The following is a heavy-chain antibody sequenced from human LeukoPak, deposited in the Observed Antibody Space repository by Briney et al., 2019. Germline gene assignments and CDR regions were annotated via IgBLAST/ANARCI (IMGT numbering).Heavy chain of an antibody. J-gene: IGHJ4*02. CDR3: ARAYCSSTSCSFDY. D-gene: IGHD2-2*01. CDR2: ISSSSSYI. Sequence: PGGSLRLSCAASGFTFSSYSMNWVRQAPGKGLEWVSSISSSSSYIYYADSVKGRFTISRDNAKNSLYLRMNSLRAEDTALYYCARAYCSSTSCSFDYWGQGSLVTVSS. V-gene: IGHV3-21*01. CDR1: GFTFSSYS.